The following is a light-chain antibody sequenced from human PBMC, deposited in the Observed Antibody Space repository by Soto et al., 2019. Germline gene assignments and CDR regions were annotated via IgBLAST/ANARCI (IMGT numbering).Light chain of an antibody. CDR2: DFN. J-gene: IGLJ1*01. CDR3: CSNAGSYDCV. Sequence: QSVRTDPRSVAGCPGESLTICCPGSSSYVGAYNYGGGYQHNRDKAPNLLIYDFNKRPSGVRDRFSGSKFGNTASLTIYGLPADDAATVYCCSNAGSYDCVFGA. CDR1: SSYVGAYNY. V-gene: IGLV2-11*01.